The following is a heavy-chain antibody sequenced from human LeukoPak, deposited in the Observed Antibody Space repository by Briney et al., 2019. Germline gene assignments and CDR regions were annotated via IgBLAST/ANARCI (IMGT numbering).Heavy chain of an antibody. CDR2: IYPGDSDT. CDR3: ARYSSSWYRFDY. CDR1: SFTSYW. Sequence: KDGESLKISCKGSSFTSYWIGWVRQMPGKGLEWMGIIYPGDSDTRYSPSFQGQVTISADKSINTAYLQWSSLKASDTAMYYCARYSSSWYRFDYWGQGTLVTVSS. J-gene: IGHJ4*02. D-gene: IGHD6-13*01. V-gene: IGHV5-51*01.